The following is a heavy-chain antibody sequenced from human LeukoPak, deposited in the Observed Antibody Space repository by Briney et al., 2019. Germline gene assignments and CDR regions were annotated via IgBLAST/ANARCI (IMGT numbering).Heavy chain of an antibody. CDR1: GGSISSYY. J-gene: IGHJ3*02. Sequence: SETLSLTCTVSGGSISSYYWSWIRQPPGKGLEWIGSIYYSGSTYYNPSLKSRVTISVDTSKNQFSLKLSSVTAADTAVYYCARSSSSSDKSYAFDIWGQGTMVTVSS. CDR3: ARSSSSSDKSYAFDI. V-gene: IGHV4-59*05. D-gene: IGHD6-6*01. CDR2: IYYSGST.